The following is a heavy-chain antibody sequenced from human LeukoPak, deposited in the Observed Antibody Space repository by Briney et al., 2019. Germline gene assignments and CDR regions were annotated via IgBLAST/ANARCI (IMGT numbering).Heavy chain of an antibody. Sequence: GGSLRLSCAASGSTFSSYGMHWVRQAPGKGLEWMAVIWYDGSNKYYADSVKGRFTISRDNSKNTLYLQMNSLRAEDTAVYYCARDGYYGMDVWGQGTTVTVSS. CDR3: ARDGYYGMDV. J-gene: IGHJ6*02. CDR2: IWYDGSNK. CDR1: GSTFSSYG. V-gene: IGHV3-33*01.